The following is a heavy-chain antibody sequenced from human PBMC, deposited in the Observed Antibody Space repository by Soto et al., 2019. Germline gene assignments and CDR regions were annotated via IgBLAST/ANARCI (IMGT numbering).Heavy chain of an antibody. CDR1: GFTFSSYG. Sequence: QVQLVESGGGVVQPGRSLRLSCAASGFTFSSYGIHWVRQAPGKGLEWVSVISYDGINKYYADSVKGRFTISRDNSENTVYLQMNRLRAEDTAVYYCAKSVYNWNDGFFDYWGQGTLVTVSS. J-gene: IGHJ4*02. D-gene: IGHD1-1*01. CDR3: AKSVYNWNDGFFDY. V-gene: IGHV3-30*18. CDR2: ISYDGINK.